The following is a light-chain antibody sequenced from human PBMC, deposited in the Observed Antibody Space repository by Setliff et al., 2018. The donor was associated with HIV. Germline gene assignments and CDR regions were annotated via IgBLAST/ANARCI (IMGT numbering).Light chain of an antibody. Sequence: QSVLTQPPSVSGAPGQRVTISCTGSRSNIGAGYDVHWYQQLPGTAPKLLIFANNNRPSGVPDRFSGSKSGTSASLAITGLQAEDEADYYCQSYDSGLSVLFGGGTQRTV. CDR1: RSNIGAGYD. CDR3: QSYDSGLSVL. CDR2: ANN. J-gene: IGLJ2*01. V-gene: IGLV1-40*01.